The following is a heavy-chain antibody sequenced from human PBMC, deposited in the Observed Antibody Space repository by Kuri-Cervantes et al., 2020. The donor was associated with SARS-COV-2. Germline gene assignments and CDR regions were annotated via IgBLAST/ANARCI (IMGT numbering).Heavy chain of an antibody. J-gene: IGHJ1*01. Sequence: GGSLRLSCAASGFTFSDYYMSWIRQAPGKGLEWVSYISSSGSTIYYADSVKGRFTISRDNSKNTLYLQMNSLRAEDTAVYYCAKGSRGNYYGSGSPPEYFQHWGQGTLVTVSS. CDR1: GFTFSDYY. CDR2: ISSSGSTI. D-gene: IGHD3-10*01. V-gene: IGHV3-11*04. CDR3: AKGSRGNYYGSGSPPEYFQH.